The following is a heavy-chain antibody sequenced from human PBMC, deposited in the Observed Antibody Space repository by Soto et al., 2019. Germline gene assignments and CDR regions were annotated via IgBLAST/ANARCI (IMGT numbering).Heavy chain of an antibody. CDR3: ARHEQFYYYYYGMDV. CDR2: INPGDSDI. V-gene: IGHV5-51*01. CDR1: GYSFTTYW. J-gene: IGHJ6*02. Sequence: GESLKISCKASGYSFTTYWIAWVRQMPGKGLEWMGIINPGDSDIRYSPSFQGQVTISADNSISTAYLQWSSLKASDTAMYYCARHEQFYYYYYGMDVWGQGTAVTVSS. D-gene: IGHD4-4*01.